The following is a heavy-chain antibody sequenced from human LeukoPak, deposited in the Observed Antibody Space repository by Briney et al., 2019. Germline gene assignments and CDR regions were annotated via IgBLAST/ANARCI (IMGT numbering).Heavy chain of an antibody. CDR3: ARDEGLLAVAGFWVSAFDI. Sequence: GESLKISCKGSGYSFTSYWIGWVRQAPGKGLEWVSYISSSGSTIYYADSVKGRFTISRDNANNSLYLQMNSLRAEDTAVYYCARDEGLLAVAGFWVSAFDIWGQGTMVTVSS. CDR1: GYSFTSYW. D-gene: IGHD6-19*01. CDR2: ISSSGSTI. V-gene: IGHV3-48*04. J-gene: IGHJ3*02.